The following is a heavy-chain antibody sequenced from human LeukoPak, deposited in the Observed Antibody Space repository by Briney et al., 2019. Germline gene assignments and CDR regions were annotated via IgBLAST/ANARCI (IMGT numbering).Heavy chain of an antibody. V-gene: IGHV4-39*07. CDR3: ARSGTRAGLDY. J-gene: IGHJ4*02. Sequence: SETLSLTCTVPGGSISSSSYYWGWIRQPPGKGLEWIGSIYYSGSTYYNPSLKSRVTISVDTSKNQFSLKLSSVTAADTAVYYCARSGTRAGLDYWGQGTLVTVSS. CDR1: GGSISSSSYY. D-gene: IGHD6-19*01. CDR2: IYYSGST.